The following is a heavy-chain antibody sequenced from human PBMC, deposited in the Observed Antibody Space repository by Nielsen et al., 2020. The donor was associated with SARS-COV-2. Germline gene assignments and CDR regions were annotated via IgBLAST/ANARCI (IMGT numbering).Heavy chain of an antibody. V-gene: IGHV3-11*04. J-gene: IGHJ6*02. CDR2: ISSSGTTI. D-gene: IGHD4-11*01. CDR1: GFTFSDYY. CDR3: ARVTTVSSTWNYYYGMDV. Sequence: GGSLRLSCAASGFTFSDYYMSWIRQAPGKGLEWVSYISSSGTTINYADSVKGRFTISRDNAKNSLYLQMNSLRAEDTAVYYCARVTTVSSTWNYYYGMDVWGQGTTVTVSS.